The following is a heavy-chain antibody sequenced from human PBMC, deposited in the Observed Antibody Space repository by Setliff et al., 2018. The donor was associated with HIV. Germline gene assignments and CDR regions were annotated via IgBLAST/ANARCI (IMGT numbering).Heavy chain of an antibody. V-gene: IGHV4-61*02. CDR2: IYTSGST. J-gene: IGHJ4*02. CDR3: ARGIYSYGYLFDY. CDR1: GGSISSGSYY. D-gene: IGHD5-18*01. Sequence: NPSETLSLTCTVSGGSISSGSYYWSWIRQPAGKGLEWIGRIYTSGSTNYNPSLKSRVSISVDTSKNQFSLRLSYVTAADTAVYYCARGIYSYGYLFDYWGQGTLVTVSS.